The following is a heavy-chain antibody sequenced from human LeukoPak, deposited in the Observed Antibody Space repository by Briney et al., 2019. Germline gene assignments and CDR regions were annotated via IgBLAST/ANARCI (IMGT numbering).Heavy chain of an antibody. V-gene: IGHV4-30-4*08. Sequence: SETLSLTCTISGASITTGGYYWTWIRQPPGKGLEWIGYIYYSGSTYYNPSLKSRVTISVDTSKNQFSLKLSSVTAADTAVYYCARDRAMIVLDYWGQGTLVTVSS. CDR1: GASITTGGYY. CDR3: ARDRAMIVLDY. CDR2: IYYSGST. J-gene: IGHJ4*02. D-gene: IGHD3-22*01.